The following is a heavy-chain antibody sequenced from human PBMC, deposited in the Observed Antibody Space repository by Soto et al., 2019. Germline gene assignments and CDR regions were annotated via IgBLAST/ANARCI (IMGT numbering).Heavy chain of an antibody. CDR1: GFTFTRSA. V-gene: IGHV1-58*01. Sequence: SVKVSCKASGFTFTRSAVQWVRQARGQRLEWIGWIVVGSGNTNYAQKFQERVTITRDMSTSTAYMELSSLRSEDTAVYYCAAPYSGSAADEYYFDYWGQGTLVTVSS. CDR2: IVVGSGNT. D-gene: IGHD1-26*01. J-gene: IGHJ4*02. CDR3: AAPYSGSAADEYYFDY.